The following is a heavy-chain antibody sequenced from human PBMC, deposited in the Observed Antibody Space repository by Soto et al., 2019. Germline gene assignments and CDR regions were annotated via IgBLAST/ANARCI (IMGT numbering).Heavy chain of an antibody. CDR3: ARVPYNILTGYETHYGMDV. V-gene: IGHV4-59*01. CDR2: IYYSGST. J-gene: IGHJ6*02. Sequence: SETLSLTCTVSGGSISSYYWSWIRQSPGKGLEWIGYIYYSGSTNYNPSLKSRVTISVDTSKNHFSLKLSSVIAADTAVYYCARVPYNILTGYETHYGMDVWGQGTTVTVSS. D-gene: IGHD3-9*01. CDR1: GGSISSYY.